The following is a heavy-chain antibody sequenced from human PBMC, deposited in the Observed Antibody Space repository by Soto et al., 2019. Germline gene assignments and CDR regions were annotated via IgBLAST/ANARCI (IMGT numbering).Heavy chain of an antibody. CDR1: GFTFSSYG. Sequence: GGSLRLSCAASGFTFSSYGMHWVRQAPGKGLEWVAVIWYDGSNKYYADSVKGRFTISRDNSKNTLYLQMNSLRAEDTAVYYCARGFWSSSWPGGGLDYWGQGTLVTVSS. D-gene: IGHD6-13*01. CDR3: ARGFWSSSWPGGGLDY. J-gene: IGHJ4*02. V-gene: IGHV3-33*01. CDR2: IWYDGSNK.